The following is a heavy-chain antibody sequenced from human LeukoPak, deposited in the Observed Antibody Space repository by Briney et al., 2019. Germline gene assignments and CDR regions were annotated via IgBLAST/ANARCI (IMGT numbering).Heavy chain of an antibody. CDR1: GFTFSSYG. D-gene: IGHD3-22*01. Sequence: GGSLRLSCAASGFTFSSYGMHWVRQAPGKGLEWVAIIWNDGSNQFYADSVKGRFTISRDTSNNTLFLQMNSLRAEDTAVYYCTRGGLFTYDSSGYPIDFWGQGTLVTVSS. V-gene: IGHV3-33*08. CDR2: IWNDGSNQ. CDR3: TRGGLFTYDSSGYPIDF. J-gene: IGHJ4*02.